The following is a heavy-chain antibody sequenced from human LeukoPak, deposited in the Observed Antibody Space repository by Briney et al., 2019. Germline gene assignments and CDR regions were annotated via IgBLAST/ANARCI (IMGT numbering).Heavy chain of an antibody. Sequence: GGSLRLSCAASGFTFSSYWMSWVRQAPGKGLEWVSSISSSSSYIYYADSVEGRFTISRDNAKNSLYLQMNSLRAEDTAVYYCAREGSYRSSTSSFDYWGQGTLVTVSS. CDR3: AREGSYRSSTSSFDY. CDR2: ISSSSSYI. CDR1: GFTFSSYW. V-gene: IGHV3-21*01. J-gene: IGHJ4*02. D-gene: IGHD2-2*01.